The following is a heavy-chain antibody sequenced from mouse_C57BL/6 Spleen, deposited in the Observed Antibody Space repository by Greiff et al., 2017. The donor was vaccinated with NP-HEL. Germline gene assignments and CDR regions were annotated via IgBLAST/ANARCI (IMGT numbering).Heavy chain of an antibody. CDR3: TSPIYYYGSSPAWFAY. V-gene: IGHV5-9-1*02. Sequence: DVQLVESGEGLVKPGGSLKLSCAASGFTFSSYAMSWVRQTPEKRLEWVAYISSGGDYIYYADTVKGRFTISRDNARNTLYLQMSSLKLEDTAMYYCTSPIYYYGSSPAWFAYWGQGTLVTVSA. D-gene: IGHD1-1*01. CDR2: ISSGGDYI. J-gene: IGHJ3*01. CDR1: GFTFSSYA.